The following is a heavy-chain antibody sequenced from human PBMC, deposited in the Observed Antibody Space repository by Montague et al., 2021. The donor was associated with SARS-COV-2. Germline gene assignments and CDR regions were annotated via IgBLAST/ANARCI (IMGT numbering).Heavy chain of an antibody. J-gene: IGHJ4*02. CDR2: ISSSGSTI. Sequence: SLRLSCAASGFTFSSYEMNWVRQAPGKGLEWVSYISSSGSTIYYADSVKGRFTISRDNAKNSLYLQMNSLRAEDTAVYYCARSRATIVWASCFDYWGQGTLVTVPP. CDR3: ARSRATIVWASCFDY. CDR1: GFTFSSYE. V-gene: IGHV3-48*03. D-gene: IGHD3-10*01.